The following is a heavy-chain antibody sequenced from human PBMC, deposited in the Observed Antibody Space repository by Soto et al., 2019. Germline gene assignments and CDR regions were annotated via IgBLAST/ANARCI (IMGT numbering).Heavy chain of an antibody. Sequence: EVQLVESGGGLVQPGGSLRLSCEASGFTFTSYTMIWVRQSPGEGLEWLANIKEDGIQKNYVDSVKGRFTISRDNAKKSLYLQMNSLRVDDTAVYYCAREVLGPVDWGQGTLVTVSS. CDR3: AREVLGPVD. D-gene: IGHD1-26*01. CDR1: GFTFTSYT. J-gene: IGHJ4*02. V-gene: IGHV3-7*01. CDR2: IKEDGIQK.